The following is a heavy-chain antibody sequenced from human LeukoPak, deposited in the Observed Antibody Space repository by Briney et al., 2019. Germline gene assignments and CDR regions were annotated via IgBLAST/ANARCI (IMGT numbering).Heavy chain of an antibody. J-gene: IGHJ4*02. D-gene: IGHD3-3*01. CDR1: GFTFSSYG. CDR2: IRYDGSNK. Sequence: GGSLRLSCAASGFTFSSYGMHWVRQAPGKGLEWVAFIRYDGSNKYYADSVKGRFTISRDNSKNTLYLQMNSLRAEDTAVYYCAKATYYDFWSGIYFDYWGQGTLVTVSS. CDR3: AKATYYDFWSGIYFDY. V-gene: IGHV3-30*02.